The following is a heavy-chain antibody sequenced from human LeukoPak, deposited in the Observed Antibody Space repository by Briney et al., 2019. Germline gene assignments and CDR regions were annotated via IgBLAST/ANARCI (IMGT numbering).Heavy chain of an antibody. V-gene: IGHV3-30*02. J-gene: IGHJ4*02. Sequence: GGSLRLSCAASGFTFSSYGMHWVRQAPGKGLEWVAFIRYDGSNKYYADSVKGRFTISRDNSKNTLYLQMNSLRAEDTAVYYCAKSGGSGGSCYSLGGYWGQGTLVTVSS. CDR3: AKSGGSGGSCYSLGGY. D-gene: IGHD2-15*01. CDR1: GFTFSSYG. CDR2: IRYDGSNK.